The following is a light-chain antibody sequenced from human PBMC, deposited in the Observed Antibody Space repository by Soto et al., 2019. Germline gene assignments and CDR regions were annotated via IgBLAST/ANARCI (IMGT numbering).Light chain of an antibody. J-gene: IGKJ5*01. Sequence: DIQMNQSPSSLSVSVGDRVTITCRASQRVGKYLAWFQQKPGRAPESLIYDISTLQSGVPSKFSGSGSGTDFTRTINSLQPEESATYYCQQYHTYPRSYGQGTRLEIK. CDR1: QRVGKY. CDR3: QQYHTYPRS. V-gene: IGKV1-16*02. CDR2: DIS.